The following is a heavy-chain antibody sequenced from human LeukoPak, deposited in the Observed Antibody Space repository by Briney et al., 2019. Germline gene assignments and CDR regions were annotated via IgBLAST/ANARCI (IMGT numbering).Heavy chain of an antibody. CDR3: AKDYGAMVTGLAR. J-gene: IGHJ4*02. D-gene: IGHD5-18*01. CDR1: GFTFSSYG. CDR2: ISYDGSNK. Sequence: PGRSLRLSCAASGFTFSSYGMHWVRQAPGKGLDGVAVISYDGSNKYYADSVRGRFTISRDNSKNTLYLQMNSLRAEDTAVYYCAKDYGAMVTGLARWGQGTLVTVSS. V-gene: IGHV3-30*18.